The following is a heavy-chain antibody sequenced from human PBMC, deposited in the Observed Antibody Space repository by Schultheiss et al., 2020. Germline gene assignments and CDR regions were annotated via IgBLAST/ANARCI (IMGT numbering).Heavy chain of an antibody. CDR2: IKQDGGEK. J-gene: IGHJ4*02. CDR1: GFTFRSYW. V-gene: IGHV3-7*03. D-gene: IGHD6-13*01. Sequence: GGSLRLSCAASGFTFRSYWMSWVRQAPGKGLEWVANIKQDGGEKYYVDSVKGRFTISRDNGKNSLYLQMNSLRAEDTALYYCAKDMIGSSSGFDYWGQGTLVTVSS. CDR3: AKDMIGSSSGFDY.